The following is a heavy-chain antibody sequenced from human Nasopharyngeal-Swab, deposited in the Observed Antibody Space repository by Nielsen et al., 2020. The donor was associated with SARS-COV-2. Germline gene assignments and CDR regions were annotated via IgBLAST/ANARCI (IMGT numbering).Heavy chain of an antibody. V-gene: IGHV3-30*03. CDR2: IAHDAGNE. D-gene: IGHD4-17*01. CDR1: GFTFSTFG. Sequence: GGPLRPPFAAPGFTFSTFGLHWVRKAPGKGLEWVAFIAHDAGNEYYGDSVKGRFSISRDSSKNTLYLQMDSLRGEDTAVYYCARDAPAHYGAFYWGRGTLVTVSS. J-gene: IGHJ4*02. CDR3: ARDAPAHYGAFY.